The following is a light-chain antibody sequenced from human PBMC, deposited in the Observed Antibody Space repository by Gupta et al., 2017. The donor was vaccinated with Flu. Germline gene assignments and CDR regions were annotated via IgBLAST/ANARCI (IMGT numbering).Light chain of an antibody. CDR2: AKN. CDR1: SLRNYY. Sequence: SSELTQDPAVSVALGQTVRITCQGDSLRNYYASWYQQKPGQAPVLVIYAKNIRPSGIPDRFSGSSSGNTAPLTITGAQAEDEADYYCNSRDSTDNHQAVFGGGTKLTVL. V-gene: IGLV3-19*01. J-gene: IGLJ2*01. CDR3: NSRDSTDNHQAV.